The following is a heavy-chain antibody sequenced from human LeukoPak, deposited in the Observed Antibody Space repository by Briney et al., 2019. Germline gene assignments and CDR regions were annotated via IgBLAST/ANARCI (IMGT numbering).Heavy chain of an antibody. V-gene: IGHV1-18*01. Sequence: ASVTVSCKASGYTFTSYGISWVRQAPGQGLEWMGWISAYNGNTNYAQKLQGRVTMTTDTSTSTAYMELRSLRADDTAVYYCARELHGWGSSSWYAMGDAFDIWGQGTMVTVSS. J-gene: IGHJ3*02. CDR3: ARELHGWGSSSWYAMGDAFDI. CDR2: ISAYNGNT. CDR1: GYTFTSYG. D-gene: IGHD6-13*01.